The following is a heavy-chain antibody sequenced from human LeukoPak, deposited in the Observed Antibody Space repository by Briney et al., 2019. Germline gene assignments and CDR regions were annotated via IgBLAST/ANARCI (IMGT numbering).Heavy chain of an antibody. Sequence: GGSLRLSCAASGFTFSSYAMSWVRQAPGKGLEWVSAISGSGGSTYYADSVKGRFTISRDNSKNTLCLQMNSLRAEDTAVYYCAKPGISSSSHYYYYYMDVWGKGTTVTVSS. D-gene: IGHD6-6*01. J-gene: IGHJ6*03. CDR2: ISGSGGST. CDR3: AKPGISSSSHYYYYYMDV. V-gene: IGHV3-23*01. CDR1: GFTFSSYA.